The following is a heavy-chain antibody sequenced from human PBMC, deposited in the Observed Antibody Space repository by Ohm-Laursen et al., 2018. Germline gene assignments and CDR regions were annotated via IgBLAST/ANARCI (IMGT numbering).Heavy chain of an antibody. CDR2: ISETGSHI. J-gene: IGHJ6*02. CDR1: GFTFSDYW. D-gene: IGHD6-6*01. Sequence: GSLRLSCAASGFTFSDYWMHWVRQAPGKGLEWISYISETGSHIYDADSMRGRFTVARDNAKNLLYLQLNSLRVEDTAVYYCARDSSRRAREGGMDVWGQGTMVTVSS. CDR3: ARDSSRRAREGGMDV. V-gene: IGHV3-21*01.